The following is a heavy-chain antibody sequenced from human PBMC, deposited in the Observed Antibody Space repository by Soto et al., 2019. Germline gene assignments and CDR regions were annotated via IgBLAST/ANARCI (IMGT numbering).Heavy chain of an antibody. J-gene: IGHJ6*02. CDR2: VKSKSDGGTT. CDR3: TTRRFSRGLAARDYYYYGMDV. V-gene: IGHV3-15*07. D-gene: IGHD6-6*01. Sequence: GGSLRLSCAASGFTFSNAWMNWVRQAQGKGLEWVGRVKSKSDGGTTDYSVPVKGRFSISRDDSKNTLYLQMNSLKTEDTAVYYCTTRRFSRGLAARDYYYYGMDVWGQGTTVTVSS. CDR1: GFTFSNAW.